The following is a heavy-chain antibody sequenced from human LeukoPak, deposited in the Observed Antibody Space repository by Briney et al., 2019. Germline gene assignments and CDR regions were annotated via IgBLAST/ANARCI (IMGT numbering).Heavy chain of an antibody. V-gene: IGHV3-48*02. CDR3: ARDGLHTAHFDY. Sequence: GGSLRLSCAASGFTFSTYTMNWVRQAPGKGLEWVSAVSDSIDVHYSDSVKGGFTISRDNARNSLYLQMNSLRDEDTAVYYCARDGLHTAHFDYWGQGTLVTVSS. J-gene: IGHJ4*02. CDR2: VSDSIDV. D-gene: IGHD5-18*01. CDR1: GFTFSTYT.